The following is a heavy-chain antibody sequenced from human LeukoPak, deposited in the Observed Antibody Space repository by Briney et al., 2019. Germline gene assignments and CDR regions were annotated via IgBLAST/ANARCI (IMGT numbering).Heavy chain of an antibody. D-gene: IGHD6-13*01. CDR3: ARHGDSNFDLDY. Sequence: SETLSLTCNVSGSSITAFYWSWIRQSPGKGLEWIGSFQYGGNSKYNPSLKSRVAMSVDTSKRQLSLRLTSVTAADTAVYYCARHGDSNFDLDYWGQGSLVTVSS. V-gene: IGHV4-59*01. CDR1: GSSITAFY. CDR2: FQYGGNS. J-gene: IGHJ4*02.